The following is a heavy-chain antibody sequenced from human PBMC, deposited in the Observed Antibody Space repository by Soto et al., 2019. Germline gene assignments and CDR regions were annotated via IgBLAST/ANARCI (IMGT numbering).Heavy chain of an antibody. D-gene: IGHD2-21*02. CDR2: IDYTERT. J-gene: IGHJ6*02. CDR1: GGSISTYY. CDR3: ARTALRSLYYGMDV. Sequence: QVQLQESGPGLVKPSETLSLTCTVSGGSISTYYWSWIRQPPGKGLEWIRNIDYTERTNYNPSLKSRVTMSLDTSKNQFSLRLRSVTAADTALYYCARTALRSLYYGMDVWGQGTTVTVSS. V-gene: IGHV4-59*01.